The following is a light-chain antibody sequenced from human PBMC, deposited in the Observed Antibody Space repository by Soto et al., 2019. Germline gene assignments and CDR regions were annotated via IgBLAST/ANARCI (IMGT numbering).Light chain of an antibody. V-gene: IGKV1-5*01. CDR3: QQYNSFLT. CDR2: DAS. Sequence: DIQMTQSPSSVSASVGDRVTITCRASQSISTWLAWYHQKPGKAPKLLIYDASSLESGVPSRFSASGSETEFTLTISSLQPDDFATYYCQQYNSFLTFGPGTKVDAK. CDR1: QSISTW. J-gene: IGKJ3*01.